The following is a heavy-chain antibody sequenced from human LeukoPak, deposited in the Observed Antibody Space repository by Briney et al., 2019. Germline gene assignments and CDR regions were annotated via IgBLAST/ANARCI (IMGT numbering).Heavy chain of an antibody. V-gene: IGHV3-30*02. CDR2: KRFDRNNE. J-gene: IGHJ4*02. D-gene: IGHD1-26*01. Sequence: GGSLTLSCAASGFTFSLHNMHWVRQAPGKGLEWVSSKRFDRNNEDYADSVKGRFTISRDNSKNTLYLQMNSLRPEDTAIYYCAKDNSAWAFDYWGQGTLVTVSS. CDR1: GFTFSLHN. CDR3: AKDNSAWAFDY.